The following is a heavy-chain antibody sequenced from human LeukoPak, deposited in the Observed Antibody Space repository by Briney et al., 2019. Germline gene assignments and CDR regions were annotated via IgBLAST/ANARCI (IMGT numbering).Heavy chain of an antibody. CDR3: ARGSGYYLGNY. CDR1: GFTVSSIH. J-gene: IGHJ4*02. D-gene: IGHD3-22*01. V-gene: IGHV3-53*01. Sequence: GGSLRLSCAASGFTVSSIHMSWVRQAPGKGLVWVSVIYGGGRTYYADCVEGRFTISRHNSKNTLYIHMTKLEVEVTAVYYCARGSGYYLGNYWGQGTLVTVSS. CDR2: IYGGGRT.